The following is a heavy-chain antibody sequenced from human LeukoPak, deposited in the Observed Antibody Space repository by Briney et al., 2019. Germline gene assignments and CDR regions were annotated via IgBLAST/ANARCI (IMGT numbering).Heavy chain of an antibody. D-gene: IGHD3-22*01. V-gene: IGHV3-66*01. CDR1: GFTVSSNY. J-gene: IGHJ4*02. CDR2: IYSGGRT. CDR3: AKGHDSGYFYGFDH. Sequence: GGSLRLSCAAYGFTVSSNYMIWVRQAPGKGLEWVSLIYSGGRTYYAESVRGRFTISRDDSKNTLFLQMNSLGAEDTAIYYCAKGHDSGYFYGFDHWGQGTLVTISS.